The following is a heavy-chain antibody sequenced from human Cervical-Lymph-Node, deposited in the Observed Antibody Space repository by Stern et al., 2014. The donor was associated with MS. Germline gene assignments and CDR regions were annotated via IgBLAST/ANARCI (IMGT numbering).Heavy chain of an antibody. CDR1: GGTFSRER. J-gene: IGHJ4*02. D-gene: IGHD3/OR15-3a*01. V-gene: IGHV1-69*04. CDR2: IIPMLVIA. Sequence: QVQLLQSGAEVKKPGSSVKVSCKASGGTFSRERITWVRQAPGQGLEWMGRIIPMLVIAVYAQRFQDKVTITADKSTNTSYLELKSLKSEDTAVYYCARGSPGLDYWGQGTLVTVSS. CDR3: ARGSPGLDY.